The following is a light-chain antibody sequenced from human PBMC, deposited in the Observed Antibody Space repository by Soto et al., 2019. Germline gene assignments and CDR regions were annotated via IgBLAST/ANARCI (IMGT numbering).Light chain of an antibody. CDR1: QNVSSSY. V-gene: IGKV3-20*01. CDR3: HQYGSTPGT. J-gene: IGKJ1*01. Sequence: EIVLTQSPGTLSLSPGERATLSCRAGQNVSSSYLAAYQQKPGQAPRRLIYGGASRGTGIPDKLSGSRACTDLSLTISRLEPEDFAVYYCHQYGSTPGTFGQGTKVDIK. CDR2: GGA.